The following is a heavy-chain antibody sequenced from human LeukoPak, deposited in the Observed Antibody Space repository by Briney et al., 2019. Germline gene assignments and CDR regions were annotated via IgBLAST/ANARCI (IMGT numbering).Heavy chain of an antibody. CDR3: ARSKDYYDSSGYYYPVAFDI. CDR1: GGSISSYY. CDR2: VSYSGST. Sequence: SETLSLTCTVSGGSISSYYWSWIRQPPGKGLEWIGYVSYSGSTNYNPSLKSRVTISVDTSKNQFSLKLSSVTAADTAVYYCARSKDYYDSSGYYYPVAFDIWGQGTMVTVSS. V-gene: IGHV4-59*01. J-gene: IGHJ3*02. D-gene: IGHD3-22*01.